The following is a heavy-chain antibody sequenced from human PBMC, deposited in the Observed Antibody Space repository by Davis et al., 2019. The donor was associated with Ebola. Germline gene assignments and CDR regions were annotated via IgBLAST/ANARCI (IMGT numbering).Heavy chain of an antibody. V-gene: IGHV5-51*01. CDR1: GYSFLSYW. CDR3: ARHGRIAGHYYYGMDV. J-gene: IGHJ6*02. CDR2: IYPGDSYT. Sequence: WGSLKIPFKCSGYSFLSYWIGRVRQMPGQGLEWMGIIYPGDSYTNYSPSFQGHVTISADKSISTAYLQWSSLKASDTAKYYCARHGRIAGHYYYGMDVWGQGTTVTVSS. D-gene: IGHD6-6*01.